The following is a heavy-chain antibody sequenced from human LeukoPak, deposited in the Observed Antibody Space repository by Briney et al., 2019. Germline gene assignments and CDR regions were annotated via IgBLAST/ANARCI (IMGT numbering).Heavy chain of an antibody. CDR3: AGPLRGSGYYYVRDAFDI. Sequence: SETLSLTCAVYGGSFSGYYWSWIRQPPGKGLEWIGEINHSGSTNYNPSLKSRVTISVDTSKNQFSLKLSSVTAADTAVYYCAGPLRGSGYYYVRDAFDIWGQGTMVTVSS. D-gene: IGHD3-22*01. CDR1: GGSFSGYY. V-gene: IGHV4-34*01. J-gene: IGHJ3*02. CDR2: INHSGST.